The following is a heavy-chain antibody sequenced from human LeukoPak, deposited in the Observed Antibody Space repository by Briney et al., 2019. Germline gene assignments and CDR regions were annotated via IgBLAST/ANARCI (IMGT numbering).Heavy chain of an antibody. CDR2: ISGSGGST. CDR1: GFTFSSYA. J-gene: IGHJ4*02. CDR3: AKSPITILRSHYFDF. D-gene: IGHD3-9*01. V-gene: IGHV3-23*01. Sequence: GGSLRLSCAASGFTFSSYAMSWVRQAPGKGLEWVSGISGSGGSTYHADSVKGRFTISRDNSKNTLYLQMNSLRAEDTAVYYCAKSPITILRSHYFDFWGQGALVTVSS.